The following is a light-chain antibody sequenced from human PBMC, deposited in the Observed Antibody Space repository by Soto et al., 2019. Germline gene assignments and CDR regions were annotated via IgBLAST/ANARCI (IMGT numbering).Light chain of an antibody. CDR2: EVR. Sequence: QSVLTQPASVSGSPGQSITISCTVGSYNFVSWYQQHPGKAPKVLIYEVRKRPSGVSDRFSGSKSGNTASLTISGLQAEDEADYYCCSDAGRSTYVFGTGTKVTVL. V-gene: IGLV2-23*02. CDR3: CSDAGRSTYV. CDR1: GSYNF. J-gene: IGLJ1*01.